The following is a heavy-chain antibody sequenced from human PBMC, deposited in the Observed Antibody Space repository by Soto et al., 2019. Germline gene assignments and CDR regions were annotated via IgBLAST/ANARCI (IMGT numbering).Heavy chain of an antibody. J-gene: IGHJ4*02. Sequence: PGGSLRLSCAASGFTVSSNYMSWVRQAPGKGLEWVSIIYSGGSTYYADSVKGRFTISRDNSKNTLYLQMNSLRAEDTAVYYCERESIVGATNTFDYWGQGTLVTVSS. CDR2: IYSGGST. V-gene: IGHV3-66*01. CDR1: GFTVSSNY. CDR3: ERESIVGATNTFDY. D-gene: IGHD1-26*01.